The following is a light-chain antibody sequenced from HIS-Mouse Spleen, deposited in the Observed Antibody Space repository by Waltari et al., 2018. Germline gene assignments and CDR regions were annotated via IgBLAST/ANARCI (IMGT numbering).Light chain of an antibody. V-gene: IGKV3-15*01. CDR1: QSVSSN. Sequence: EIVMTQSPATLSVSPGERATHSCRASQSVSSNLAWYQQKPGQAPRLLIYGASTRATGIPAWFSGSGSGTEFTLTISSLQSEDFAVYYCQQYNNWPLTFGGGTKVEIK. CDR3: QQYNNWPLT. J-gene: IGKJ4*01. CDR2: GAS.